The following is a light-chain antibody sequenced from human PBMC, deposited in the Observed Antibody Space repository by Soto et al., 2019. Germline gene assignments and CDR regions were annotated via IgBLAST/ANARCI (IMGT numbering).Light chain of an antibody. V-gene: IGKV1-5*03. CDR2: KAS. Sequence: DLQMTQSPSTLSASVGDRVTITCRASQSISSWLAWYQQKPGKAPKLLIYKASSLESGVPSRFSGSGSGTEFTLTINSLQPDDFATYYCQQYNSSFGQGTKLEIK. CDR3: QQYNSS. J-gene: IGKJ2*01. CDR1: QSISSW.